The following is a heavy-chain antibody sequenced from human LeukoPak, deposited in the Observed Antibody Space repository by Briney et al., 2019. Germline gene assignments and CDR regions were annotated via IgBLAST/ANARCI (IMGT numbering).Heavy chain of an antibody. CDR1: GFSFSTST. D-gene: IGHD3-3*01. J-gene: IGHJ6*03. CDR3: ARDSNYDFWSGYYYYYYYMDV. Sequence: ASAKVSCKASGFSFSTSTMHSVRQAPEQGLEWMGIIIPSGGSTSYAQKFQGRVTMTRDTSTSTVYMELSSLRSEDTAVYYCARDSNYDFWSGYYYYYYYMDVWGKGTTVTVSS. V-gene: IGHV1-46*01. CDR2: IIPSGGST.